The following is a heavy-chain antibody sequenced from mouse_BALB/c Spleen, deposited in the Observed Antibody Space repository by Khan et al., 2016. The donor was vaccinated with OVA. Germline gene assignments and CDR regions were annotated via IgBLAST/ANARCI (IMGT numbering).Heavy chain of an antibody. Sequence: EVQLVETGPGLVKPSQSLSLTCTVTGYSITSEYAWNWIRQFPENKLEWMGYINYSGNTRFNPSLKSRTSITRDTSKNPFFLQLNSVTTEDTATYYGARKDYYDYDPFPYWGQGTLVTVSA. D-gene: IGHD2-4*01. J-gene: IGHJ3*01. CDR3: ARKDYYDYDPFPY. V-gene: IGHV3-2*02. CDR1: GYSITSEYA. CDR2: INYSGNT.